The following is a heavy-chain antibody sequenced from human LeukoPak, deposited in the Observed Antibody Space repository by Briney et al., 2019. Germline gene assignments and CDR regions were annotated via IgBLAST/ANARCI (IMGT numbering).Heavy chain of an antibody. D-gene: IGHD6-13*01. V-gene: IGHV4-34*01. J-gene: IGHJ4*02. CDR3: ARHVLVYDRIAAAGTCYFDY. Sequence: SETLSLTCAVYGGSLSSYYWSWIRQPPGKGLEWIGEINHSGSTNNNPSLKSRVTVLVDASKNQFSLKLSSVTAADSAVYYCARHVLVYDRIAAAGTCYFDYWGQGTLVTVSS. CDR2: INHSGST. CDR1: GGSLSSYY.